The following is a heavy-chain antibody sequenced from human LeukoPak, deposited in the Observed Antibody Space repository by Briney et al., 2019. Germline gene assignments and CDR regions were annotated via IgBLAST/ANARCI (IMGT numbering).Heavy chain of an antibody. J-gene: IGHJ4*02. CDR1: GFPFTTYG. CDR2: VSASSGNT. CDR3: ARGWYGSEIYFGFDY. Sequence: ASVKASCKASGFPFTTYGISWVRQAPGQGLEWMGWVSASSGNTNYAQNLQGRVTMTTDTSTSTAYMELRSLRSDDTAVYYCARGWYGSEIYFGFDYWGQGTLVTVSS. V-gene: IGHV1-18*04. D-gene: IGHD3-10*01.